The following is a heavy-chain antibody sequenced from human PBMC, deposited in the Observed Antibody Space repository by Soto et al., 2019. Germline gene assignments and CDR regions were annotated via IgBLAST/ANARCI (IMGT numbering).Heavy chain of an antibody. CDR1: GFTFSSYA. J-gene: IGHJ3*02. CDR3: ARVGGSYDAFDI. D-gene: IGHD3-10*01. V-gene: IGHV3-30-3*01. Sequence: PGGSLRLSCAASGFTFSSYAMHWVRQAPGKGLEWVAVISYDGSNKYYADSVKGRFTISRDNSKNTLYLQMNSLRAEDTAVYYCARVGGSYDAFDIWGQGTMVTVS. CDR2: ISYDGSNK.